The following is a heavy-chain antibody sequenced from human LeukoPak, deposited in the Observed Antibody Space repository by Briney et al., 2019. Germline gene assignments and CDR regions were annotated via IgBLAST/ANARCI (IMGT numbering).Heavy chain of an antibody. Sequence: GSLRLSCAASGFTFSSYAMSWVRQAPGKGLEWVSAISGSGGSTYYADSVKGRFTISRDNSKNTLYLQMNSLRAEDTAVYYCANGVAEWLLWIWGQGTLVTVSS. V-gene: IGHV3-23*01. J-gene: IGHJ4*02. D-gene: IGHD3-3*01. CDR3: ANGVAEWLLWI. CDR1: GFTFSSYA. CDR2: ISGSGGST.